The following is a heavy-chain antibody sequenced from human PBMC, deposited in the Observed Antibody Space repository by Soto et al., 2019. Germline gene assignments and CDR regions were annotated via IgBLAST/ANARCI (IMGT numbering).Heavy chain of an antibody. D-gene: IGHD3-3*01. J-gene: IGHJ6*02. CDR1: GFTFSDYV. V-gene: IGHV3-23*01. Sequence: EVQLLESGGDLVQPGGSLRLSCVASGFTFSDYVMSWVRQVPGKGLEWVSSISDGGERTDYRDSVRGRITISRDKARFTLHMQMHSLRVDDTAIYFCARDRSTDFGLDVWGQGTTVTVSS. CDR2: ISDGGERT. CDR3: ARDRSTDFGLDV.